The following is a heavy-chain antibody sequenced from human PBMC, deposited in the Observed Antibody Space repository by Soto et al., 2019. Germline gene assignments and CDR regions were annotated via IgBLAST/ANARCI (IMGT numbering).Heavy chain of an antibody. CDR2: IKSKTDGGTT. Sequence: GGSLRLSCAASGFTFSNAWMNWVRQAPGKGLEWVGRIKSKTDGGTTDYAAPVKGRFTISRDDSKNTLYLQMNSLKTEDTAVYYCTTGRVVRGFKYKNGMDVWGQGTTVTVSS. D-gene: IGHD3-10*01. V-gene: IGHV3-15*07. CDR1: GFTFSNAW. CDR3: TTGRVVRGFKYKNGMDV. J-gene: IGHJ6*02.